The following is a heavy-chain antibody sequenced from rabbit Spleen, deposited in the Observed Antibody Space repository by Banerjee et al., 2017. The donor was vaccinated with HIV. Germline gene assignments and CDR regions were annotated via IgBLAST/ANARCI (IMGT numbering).Heavy chain of an antibody. V-gene: IGHV1S40*01. CDR2: IYGGSSGST. CDR3: ARDLAAVIGWNFNL. D-gene: IGHD1-1*01. J-gene: IGHJ4*01. Sequence: QSLEESGGDLVKPGASPTLTCKASGFTISSSYWICWVRQAPGKGLEWIACIYGGSSGSTYYASWAKGRFTISKTSSTTVTLQMTSLTAADTATYFCARDLAAVIGWNFNLWGPGTLVTVS. CDR1: GFTISSSYW.